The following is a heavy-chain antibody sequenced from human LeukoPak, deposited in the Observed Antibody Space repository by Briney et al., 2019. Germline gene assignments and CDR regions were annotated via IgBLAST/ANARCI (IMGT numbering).Heavy chain of an antibody. J-gene: IGHJ6*03. CDR3: AKDPGSSWGYYYYYMDV. Sequence: GGSLRLSCTASGFTFGGFSMSWFRQAPGKGLEWVSAISGSGGSTYYADSVKGRFTISRDNSKNTLYLQMNSLRAEDTAVYYCAKDPGSSWGYYYYYMDVWGKGTTVTVSS. CDR2: ISGSGGST. D-gene: IGHD6-13*01. CDR1: GFTFGGFS. V-gene: IGHV3-23*01.